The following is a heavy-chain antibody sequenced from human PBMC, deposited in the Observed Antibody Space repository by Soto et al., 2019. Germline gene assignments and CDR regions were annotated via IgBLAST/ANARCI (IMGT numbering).Heavy chain of an antibody. Sequence: DSVKVSCKASGYTFTSYGISWVRQAPGQGLEWMGWISAYNGNTNYAQKLQGRVTMTTDTSTSTAYMELRSLRSDDTAVYYCARGCSSTSCYTNWFDPWGQGTLVTVSS. CDR3: ARGCSSTSCYTNWFDP. J-gene: IGHJ5*02. V-gene: IGHV1-18*04. CDR1: GYTFTSYG. D-gene: IGHD2-2*02. CDR2: ISAYNGNT.